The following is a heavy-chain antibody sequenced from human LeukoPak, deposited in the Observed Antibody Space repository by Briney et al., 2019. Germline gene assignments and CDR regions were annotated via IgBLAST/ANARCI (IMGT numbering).Heavy chain of an antibody. CDR3: ARVDGSSLSRARFDY. V-gene: IGHV3-23*01. CDR1: GLTFTSYA. J-gene: IGHJ4*02. Sequence: GGSLRLSCAASGLTFTSYAVNWVRQAPAKGLEWVTAISGDGTFIYYAGSVKGRFTISRDNSKSTVYLQMNSLRAEDTAIYYCARVDGSSLSRARFDYWGPGTLVTVSS. CDR2: ISGDGTFI. D-gene: IGHD6-6*01.